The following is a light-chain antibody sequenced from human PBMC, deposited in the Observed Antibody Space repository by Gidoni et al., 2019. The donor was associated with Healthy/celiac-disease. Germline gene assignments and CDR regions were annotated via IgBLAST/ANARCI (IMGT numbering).Light chain of an antibody. CDR3: NSRDSSGNHRGV. V-gene: IGLV3-19*01. CDR2: GKN. Sequence: SSELTQDPAVSVAFGQTVRITCQADSLRSYYASWYQQKPGQAPVLVIYGKNNRPSGIPDRFSGSSSGNTASLTITGAQAEDEADYYCNSRDSSGNHRGVFGGGTKLTVL. CDR1: SLRSYY. J-gene: IGLJ2*01.